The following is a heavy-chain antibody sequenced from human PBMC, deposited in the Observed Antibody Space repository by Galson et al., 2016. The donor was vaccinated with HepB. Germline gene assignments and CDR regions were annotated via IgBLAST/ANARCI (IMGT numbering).Heavy chain of an antibody. CDR3: ARFTQEWLDRVYYFDY. CDR1: GFNFGRYA. CDR2: ISGDGGST. V-gene: IGHV3-23*01. Sequence: SLRLSCAASGFNFGRYAMSWVRQAPGKGLGWVSAISGDGGSTYYAGSVQDRFTSSRDRSTNTMYLQMNSLRTDDTAVYYCARFTQEWLDRVYYFDYWGQGTLVTVSS. D-gene: IGHD6-19*01. J-gene: IGHJ4*02.